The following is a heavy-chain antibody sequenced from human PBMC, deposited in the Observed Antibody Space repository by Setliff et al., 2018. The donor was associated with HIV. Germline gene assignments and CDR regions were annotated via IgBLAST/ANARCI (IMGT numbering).Heavy chain of an antibody. V-gene: IGHV4-59*08. D-gene: IGHD3-3*01. CDR2: ISYSGST. Sequence: PSETLSLTCTVSGGSISSHYWTWIRQPPGKGLEWIGYISYSGSTNYNPSLKSRVTISVDTSKNQFSLKLSSVTAADTAVYYCARGPDIPVLQFFTRVDVWGPGITVTVSS. J-gene: IGHJ6*02. CDR3: ARGPDIPVLQFFTRVDV. CDR1: GGSISSHY.